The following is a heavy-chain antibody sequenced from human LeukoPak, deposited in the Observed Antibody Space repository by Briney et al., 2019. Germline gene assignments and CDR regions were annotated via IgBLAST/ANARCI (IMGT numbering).Heavy chain of an antibody. CDR3: AKWEGTRQFYFGY. J-gene: IGHJ4*02. CDR2: TWYDESQK. Sequence: GGSLRLSCAVSGFSFRVFGFHWVRQAPGKGLEWVAVTWYDESQKYYADSVKGRFTISKDNSKNTLYLEMSSLRVEDTAVYYCAKWEGTRQFYFGYWGQGALVTVAS. D-gene: IGHD1-26*01. CDR1: GFSFRVFG. V-gene: IGHV3-33*06.